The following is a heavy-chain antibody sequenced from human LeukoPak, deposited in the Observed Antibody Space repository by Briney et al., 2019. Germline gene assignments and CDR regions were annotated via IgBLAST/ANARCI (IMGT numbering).Heavy chain of an antibody. D-gene: IGHD1-26*01. J-gene: IGHJ4*02. CDR1: GGTFSSYA. CDR2: INPSGGST. Sequence: ASVKVSCKASGGTFSSYAISWVRQAPGQGLEWMGIINPSGGSTSYAQKFQGRVTMTRDTSTSTVYMELSSLRSEDTAVYYCARQSTGSYYSPIDYWGQGTLVTVSS. V-gene: IGHV1-46*01. CDR3: ARQSTGSYYSPIDY.